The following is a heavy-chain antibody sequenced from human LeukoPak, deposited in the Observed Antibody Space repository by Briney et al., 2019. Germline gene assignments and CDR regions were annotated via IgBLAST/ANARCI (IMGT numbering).Heavy chain of an antibody. J-gene: IGHJ4*02. D-gene: IGHD3-10*01. CDR2: IYYTGST. V-gene: IGHV4-59*04. CDR1: GDSISSYY. Sequence: PSETLSLTCTVSGDSISSYYWSWIRQPPGKGLEWIGSIYYTGSTYYNPSLKSRVTISVDTSKNQFSLKLSSVTAADTAVYYCAAPEPVRGVIIKGFDYWGQGTLVTVSS. CDR3: AAPEPVRGVIIKGFDY.